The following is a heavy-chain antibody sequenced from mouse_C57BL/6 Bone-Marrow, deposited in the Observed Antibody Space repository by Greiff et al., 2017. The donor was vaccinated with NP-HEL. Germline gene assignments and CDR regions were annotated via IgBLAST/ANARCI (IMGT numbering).Heavy chain of an antibody. CDR2: ISSGGSYT. CDR1: GFTFSSYG. Sequence: DVKLVESGGDLVKPGGSLKLSCAASGFTFSSYGMSWVRQTPDKRLEWVATISSGGSYTYYPDSVKGRFTISRDNAKNTLYLQMSSLQSEDTAMYYCARRGVMGYFDYWGQGTTLTVSS. V-gene: IGHV5-6*02. CDR3: ARRGVMGYFDY. J-gene: IGHJ2*01. D-gene: IGHD1-1*02.